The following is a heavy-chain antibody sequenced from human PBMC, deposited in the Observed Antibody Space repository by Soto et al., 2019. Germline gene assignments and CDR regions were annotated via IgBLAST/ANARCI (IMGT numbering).Heavy chain of an antibody. CDR2: IKSKTDGGTT. D-gene: IGHD2-15*01. CDR3: TTDGYCSGGSCYYYYMDV. Sequence: GGSLILSCAASGFTFSNAWMSWVRQAPGKGLEWVGRIKSKTDGGTTDYAAPVKGRFTISRDDSKNTLYLQMNSLKTEDTAVYYCTTDGYCSGGSCYYYYMDVWGKGTTVTVSS. V-gene: IGHV3-15*01. J-gene: IGHJ6*03. CDR1: GFTFSNAW.